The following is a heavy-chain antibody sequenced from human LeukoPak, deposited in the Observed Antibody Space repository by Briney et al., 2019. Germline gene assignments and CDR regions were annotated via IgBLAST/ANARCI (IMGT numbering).Heavy chain of an antibody. CDR3: AKDSAPITMVRGVTVH. V-gene: IGHV1-24*01. Sequence: ASVKVSCKVSGYTLTELSMHWVRQAPGKGLEWMGGFDPEDGETIYAQKFQGRVTITTDESTSTAYMELSSLRSEDTAVYYCAKDSAPITMVRGVTVHWGQGTLVTVSS. D-gene: IGHD3-10*01. J-gene: IGHJ4*02. CDR1: GYTLTELS. CDR2: FDPEDGET.